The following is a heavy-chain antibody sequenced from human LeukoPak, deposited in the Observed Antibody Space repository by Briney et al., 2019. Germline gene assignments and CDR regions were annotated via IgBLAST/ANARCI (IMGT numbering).Heavy chain of an antibody. D-gene: IGHD3-10*01. V-gene: IGHV3-30*18. Sequence: GGSLGLSCAASGFTFSTYGMHWVRQAPGKGLEWVAVISFDGSDKDYADSVKGRFTISRDNSKNTLYLQMNSPGAEDTAVYYCANGMYYYGSGSYYGNYDPFDYWGQGTLVTVSS. CDR2: ISFDGSDK. CDR3: ANGMYYYGSGSYYGNYDPFDY. J-gene: IGHJ4*02. CDR1: GFTFSTYG.